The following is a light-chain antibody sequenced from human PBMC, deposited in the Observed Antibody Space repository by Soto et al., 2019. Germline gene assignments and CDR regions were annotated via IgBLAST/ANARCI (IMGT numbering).Light chain of an antibody. V-gene: IGKV1-5*01. Sequence: IQMTQSPSTVSASVGDRVTITCRASQSISSSLAWYQQKPGKAPKVLIYDASSLAIGVPSRFSGSGYGTEFTLTVSSLQPGDFATYYCQQYESSPYSFGQGTKLEIK. CDR2: DAS. CDR1: QSISSS. CDR3: QQYESSPYS. J-gene: IGKJ2*01.